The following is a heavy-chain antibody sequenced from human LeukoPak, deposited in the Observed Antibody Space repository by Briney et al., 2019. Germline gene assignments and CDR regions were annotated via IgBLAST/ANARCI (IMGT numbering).Heavy chain of an antibody. V-gene: IGHV3-21*01. CDR2: ISSSSGYI. CDR1: GFTFSSYS. D-gene: IGHD5-18*01. J-gene: IGHJ1*01. CDR3: ARDPYTYGLGANFQH. Sequence: GGSLRLSCAASGFTFSSYSLNWVRQAPGKGLEWVSYISSSSGYIYYADSVKGRFTISRDNAKMYLQMNSLRAKDTAVYYCARDPYTYGLGANFQHWGQGSLVTVSS.